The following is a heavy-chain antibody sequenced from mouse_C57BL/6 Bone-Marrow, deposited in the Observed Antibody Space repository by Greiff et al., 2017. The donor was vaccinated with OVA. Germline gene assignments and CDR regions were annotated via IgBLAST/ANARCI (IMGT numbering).Heavy chain of an antibody. CDR1: GYTFTSYW. V-gene: IGHV1-64*01. J-gene: IGHJ3*01. Sequence: QVQLKQPGAELVKPGASVKLSCKASGYTFTSYWMHWVKQRPGQGLEWIGMIHPNRGSTNYNEKFKSKATLTVDKSSSTAYMQLSSLTSEDSAVYYCARKGAWFAYWGQGTLVTVSA. CDR3: ARKGAWFAY. CDR2: IHPNRGST.